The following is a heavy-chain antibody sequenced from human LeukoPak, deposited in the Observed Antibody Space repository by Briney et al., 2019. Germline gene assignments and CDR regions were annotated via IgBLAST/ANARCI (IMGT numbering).Heavy chain of an antibody. CDR3: ARVQWQITHDSSAQTDY. CDR2: ISAYNGNT. D-gene: IGHD3-22*01. Sequence: GASVKVSCKASGYTFTSYGISWVRQAPGQGLEGMGWISAYNGNTNYAQKLQGRVTMTTDTTTSTAYMELRSLRSDDTAVYYCARVQWQITHDSSAQTDYWGQGTLATVSS. J-gene: IGHJ4*02. CDR1: GYTFTSYG. V-gene: IGHV1-18*01.